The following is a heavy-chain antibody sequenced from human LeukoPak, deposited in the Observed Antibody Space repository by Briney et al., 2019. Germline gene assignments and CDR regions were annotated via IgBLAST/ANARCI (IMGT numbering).Heavy chain of an antibody. Sequence: PSETLSLTCAVYGGSFSGYYWSWIRQPPGKGLEWIGEINHSGSTNYNPSLKSRVTISVDTSRNQFSLKLSSVTAADTAVYYCARHRQVRYYGSGSCSDYWGQGTLVTVSS. D-gene: IGHD3-10*01. CDR1: GGSFSGYY. CDR2: INHSGST. V-gene: IGHV4-34*01. CDR3: ARHRQVRYYGSGSCSDY. J-gene: IGHJ4*02.